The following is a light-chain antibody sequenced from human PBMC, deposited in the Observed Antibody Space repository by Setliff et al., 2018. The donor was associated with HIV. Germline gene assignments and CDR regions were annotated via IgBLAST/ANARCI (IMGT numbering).Light chain of an antibody. V-gene: IGLV2-14*01. CDR2: EVS. CDR3: SSYTSSSTYV. J-gene: IGLJ1*01. CDR1: SSDIGGYKY. Sequence: QSALTQPPSASGPPGQSVTISCTGTSSDIGGYKYVSWYQQHPGKAPKLMIYEVSKRPSGVSNRFSGSKSGYTASLTISGLQAEDEADYYCSSYTSSSTYVFGTGTKVTVL.